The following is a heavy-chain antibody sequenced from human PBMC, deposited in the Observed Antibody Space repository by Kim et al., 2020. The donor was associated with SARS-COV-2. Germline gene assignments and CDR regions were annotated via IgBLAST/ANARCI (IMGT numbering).Heavy chain of an antibody. D-gene: IGHD3-22*01. CDR2: IDNSGT. J-gene: IGHJ4*02. Sequence: SETLSLTCTVSGVPISRYYWSWIRQPPGKGLEWIGYIDNSGTNYTPSLKSRVTISVDTSKHQFSLRLTSVTAADTAVYYCASAPSGYRTLDYWGQGTLVTVSS. CDR1: GVPISRYY. V-gene: IGHV4-59*13. CDR3: ASAPSGYRTLDY.